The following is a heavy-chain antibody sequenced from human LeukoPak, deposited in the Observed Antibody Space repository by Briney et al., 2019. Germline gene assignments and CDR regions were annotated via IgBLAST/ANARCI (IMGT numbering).Heavy chain of an antibody. CDR3: ARTGSEVRYYYYYYMDV. J-gene: IGHJ6*03. CDR1: GSTFSSYA. CDR2: ISYDGSNK. Sequence: GGSLRLSCAASGSTFSSYAMHWVRQAPGKGLEWVAVISYDGSNKYYADSVKGRFTISRDNSKNTLYLQMNSLRAEDTAVYYCARTGSEVRYYYYYYMDVWGKGTTVTVSS. D-gene: IGHD1-14*01. V-gene: IGHV3-30-3*01.